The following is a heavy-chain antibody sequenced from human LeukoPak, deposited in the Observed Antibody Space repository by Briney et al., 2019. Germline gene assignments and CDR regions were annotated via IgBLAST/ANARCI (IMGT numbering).Heavy chain of an antibody. Sequence: ASVKVSCKASGYTFTGYYLHWVRQAPGQGLEWMGWINPNSGGTNYAQKFQGRVTMTGDTSISTAYMELSRLRSDDTAVYYCAGQIWNGDRLWYWGQGTLVTVSS. CDR2: INPNSGGT. V-gene: IGHV1-2*02. D-gene: IGHD1-1*01. J-gene: IGHJ4*02. CDR3: AGQIWNGDRLWY. CDR1: GYTFTGYY.